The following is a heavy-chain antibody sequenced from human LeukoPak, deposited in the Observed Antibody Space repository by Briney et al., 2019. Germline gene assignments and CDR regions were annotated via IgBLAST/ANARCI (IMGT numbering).Heavy chain of an antibody. D-gene: IGHD4-17*01. CDR2: IYYSGST. V-gene: IGHV4-59*01. J-gene: IGHJ4*02. Sequence: SETLSLTCTVSGGSISSYNWSWIRQPPGKGLEWIGYIYYSGSTNYNPSLKSRVTISVDTSKNQFSLKLSSVTAADTAVYYCARGDYGDYVRYFDYWGQGTLVTVSS. CDR3: ARGDYGDYVRYFDY. CDR1: GGSISSYN.